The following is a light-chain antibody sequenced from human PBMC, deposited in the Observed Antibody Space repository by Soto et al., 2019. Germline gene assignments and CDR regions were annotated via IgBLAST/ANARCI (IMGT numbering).Light chain of an antibody. Sequence: DIQMTQSPSSLSASVGDRVTITCRASQGISNYIAWYQQKPGKAPKLLLYAASTLQSGVPSRFSGSGSGKDFTLTINSLQPEDVATYSCQKYSTVPLFGPGTKVDIK. V-gene: IGKV1-27*01. CDR1: QGISNY. CDR2: AAS. CDR3: QKYSTVPL. J-gene: IGKJ3*01.